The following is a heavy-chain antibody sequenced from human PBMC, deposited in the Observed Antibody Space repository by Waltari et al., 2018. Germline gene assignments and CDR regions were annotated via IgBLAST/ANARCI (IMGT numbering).Heavy chain of an antibody. V-gene: IGHV4-39*01. CDR3: ATYIRASLGTAAFDV. Sequence: QLQLQESGPGLVKPSETLSLTCSVSVVSITTNRHYWGWIRQPPGQGLEWIGTISYNGATYSSPSLRSRVTIFRDTSKNQLSLKLGSVTAADTAFYYCATYIRASLGTAAFDVWGQGTMVTVSS. CDR2: ISYNGAT. J-gene: IGHJ3*01. D-gene: IGHD1-1*01. CDR1: VVSITTNRHY.